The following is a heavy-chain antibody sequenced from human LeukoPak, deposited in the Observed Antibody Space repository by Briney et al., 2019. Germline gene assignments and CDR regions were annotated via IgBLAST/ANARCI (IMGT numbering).Heavy chain of an antibody. CDR2: ISGSGGST. CDR1: GFTFSSYG. V-gene: IGHV3-23*01. CDR3: AELGITMIGGV. J-gene: IGHJ6*04. D-gene: IGHD3-10*02. Sequence: GGSLRLSCAASGFTFSSYGMSWVRQAPGKGLEWVSAISGSGGSTYYADSVKGRFTISRDNSKNTLYLQMNSLRAEDTTVYYCAELGITMIGGVWGKGTTVTISS.